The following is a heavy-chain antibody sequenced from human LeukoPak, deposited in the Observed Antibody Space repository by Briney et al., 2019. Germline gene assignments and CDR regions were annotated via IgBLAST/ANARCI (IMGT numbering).Heavy chain of an antibody. Sequence: PSETLSLTCTVSGDSISSIVYYWAWIRQPPGKGLEWIGSIYYSGSTYYNPSLKSRVTISVDTSKNQFSLKLSSVTAADTAVYYCASRDPNYYGSGSYYDYYYYYMDVWGKGTTVTVSS. CDR3: ASRDPNYYGSGSYYDYYYYYMDV. CDR1: GDSISSIVYY. CDR2: IYYSGST. J-gene: IGHJ6*03. D-gene: IGHD3-10*01. V-gene: IGHV4-39*07.